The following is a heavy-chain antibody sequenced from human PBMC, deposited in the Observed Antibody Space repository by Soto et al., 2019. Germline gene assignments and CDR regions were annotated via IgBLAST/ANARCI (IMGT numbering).Heavy chain of an antibody. Sequence: GASVKVSCKASGYTFTTYYIHWVRQAPGQGLEWMGIINPSGGSTSYAQKFQGRVTMTRDTSTSTVYMELSSLRSEDTAVYYCARTLYGDNVDYWGQGTLVTVSS. CDR2: INPSGGST. CDR3: ARTLYGDNVDY. CDR1: GYTFTTYY. D-gene: IGHD4-17*01. J-gene: IGHJ4*02. V-gene: IGHV1-46*01.